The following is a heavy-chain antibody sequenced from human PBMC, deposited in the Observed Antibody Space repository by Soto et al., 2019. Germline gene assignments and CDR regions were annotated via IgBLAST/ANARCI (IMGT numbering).Heavy chain of an antibody. CDR2: IYYTGTT. Sequence: QVQLQESGPGLVKPSETLSLTCTVSTDSISDSNYYWGWIRQPPGKGLEWIGSIYYTGTTYFNPSLKSRVTISINKSRNQFSLKLSSVTAADTAVYYCARRRRYCVDGLCWGDWFDPWGQGTLVTVSS. CDR1: TDSISDSNYY. J-gene: IGHJ5*02. V-gene: IGHV4-39*01. CDR3: ARRRRYCVDGLCWGDWFDP. D-gene: IGHD2-15*01.